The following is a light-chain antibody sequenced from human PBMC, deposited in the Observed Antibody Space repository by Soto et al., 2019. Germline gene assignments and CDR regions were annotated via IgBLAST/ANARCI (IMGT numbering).Light chain of an antibody. CDR2: DVS. CDR3: SSYTSGRVVYVI. J-gene: IGLJ2*01. Sequence: QSALTQPTSVSGSPGQSITISCTGTSSDVGGYNFVSWYQQHPGKAPKLMIYDVSNRPSGVSNRFSGSKSGNTASLTISGLQAEDEGDYYCSSYTSGRVVYVIFGGGTKVTVL. V-gene: IGLV2-14*03. CDR1: SSDVGGYNF.